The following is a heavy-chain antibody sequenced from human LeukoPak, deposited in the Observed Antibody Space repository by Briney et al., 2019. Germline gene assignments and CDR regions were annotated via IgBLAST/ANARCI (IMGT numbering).Heavy chain of an antibody. V-gene: IGHV4-39*02. J-gene: IGHJ3*02. CDR3: ARDSMSTDAFDI. Sequence: PSVTLSLTCTVSGDSISSSSYFCGSICQPPGKVVEWIGCIYYSGNTYYNPSLKSRVTISVDTSKTQFSGKLSSVTAADTAVYYCARDSMSTDAFDIWGQGTMVTVSS. CDR2: IYYSGNT. CDR1: GDSISSSSYF.